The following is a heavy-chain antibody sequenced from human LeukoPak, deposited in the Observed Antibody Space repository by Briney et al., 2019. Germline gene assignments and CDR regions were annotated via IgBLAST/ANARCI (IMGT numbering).Heavy chain of an antibody. CDR1: GGSINSGNYY. CDR3: AREGAGYY. Sequence: SKTLSLTCTVSGGSINSGNYYWNWIRQPAGKGLEWIGRIYTNGGIMYNPSLKSRDAISMDTSKNQFSLDLNSVTAADTAMYYCAREGAGYYWGQGTLVTVSS. CDR2: IYTNGGI. V-gene: IGHV4-61*02. D-gene: IGHD1-26*01. J-gene: IGHJ4*02.